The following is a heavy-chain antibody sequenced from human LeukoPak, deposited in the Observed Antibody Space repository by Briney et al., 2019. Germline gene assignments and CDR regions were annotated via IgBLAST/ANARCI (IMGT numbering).Heavy chain of an antibody. CDR2: IYCGGAT. V-gene: IGHV4-59*08. Sequence: SETLSLTCTVSGGSISNYYWSWIRQPPRPGLEWIGHIYCGGATKYNPSLKSRTTISVDTSKHQFSLMLSSVTAADTAVYYCARFGITVVRGGKYYFDYWGQGTLVTVSS. D-gene: IGHD3-10*01. J-gene: IGHJ4*02. CDR3: ARFGITVVRGGKYYFDY. CDR1: GGSISNYY.